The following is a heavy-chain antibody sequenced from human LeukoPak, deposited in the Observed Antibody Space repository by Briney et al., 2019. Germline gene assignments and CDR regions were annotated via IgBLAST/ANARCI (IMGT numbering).Heavy chain of an antibody. CDR1: GFTFSSYW. V-gene: IGHV3-74*01. CDR3: AREATPRPNSSGFYYGY. Sequence: GGSLRLSCAASGFTFSSYWMHWVRQAPGKGLVWVSRINSDGSSTSCADSVKGRFTISRDNAKNTLYLQMNSLRAEDTAVYYCAREATPRPNSSGFYYGYWGQGTLVTVSS. J-gene: IGHJ4*02. D-gene: IGHD3-22*01. CDR2: INSDGSST.